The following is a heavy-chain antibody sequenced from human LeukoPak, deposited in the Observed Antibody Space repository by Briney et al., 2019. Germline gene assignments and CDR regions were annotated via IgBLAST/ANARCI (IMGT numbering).Heavy chain of an antibody. J-gene: IGHJ3*02. Sequence: ASVKVSCKAPGYTFTGYYMHWVRQAPGQGLEWMGWINPNSGGTNYAQKFQGRVTMTRDTSISTAYMELSRLRSDDTAVYYCATDYDSSGYYSFGGVLFVANAFDIWGQGTMVTVSS. CDR3: ATDYDSSGYYSFGGVLFVANAFDI. V-gene: IGHV1-2*02. CDR1: GYTFTGYY. D-gene: IGHD3-22*01. CDR2: INPNSGGT.